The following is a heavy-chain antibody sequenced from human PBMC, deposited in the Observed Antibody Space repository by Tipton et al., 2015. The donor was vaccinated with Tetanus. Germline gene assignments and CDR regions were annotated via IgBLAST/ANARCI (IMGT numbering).Heavy chain of an antibody. D-gene: IGHD5-18*01. CDR2: INSDGSST. CDR3: ARLSANSYGYPQFDY. CDR1: GFTFSNYA. V-gene: IGHV3-74*01. J-gene: IGHJ4*02. Sequence: SLRLSCAASGFTFSNYAMNWVRQAPGKGLVWVSRINSDGSSTSYADSVKGRFTISKDNAKNTLSLQMNSLRAEDTAVYYCARLSANSYGYPQFDYWGQGTLVTVSS.